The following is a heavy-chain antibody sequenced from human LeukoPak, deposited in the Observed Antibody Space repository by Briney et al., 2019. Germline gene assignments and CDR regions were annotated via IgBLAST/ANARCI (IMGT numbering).Heavy chain of an antibody. J-gene: IGHJ3*02. CDR1: GGSISSYY. CDR2: IYYSGST. D-gene: IGHD3-22*01. Sequence: SETLSLTCTVSGGSISSYYWSWIRQHPGKGLEWIGYIYYSGSTYYNPSLKSRVTISVDTSKNQFSLKLSSVTAADTAVYYCARASLYYDSQDAFDIWGQGTMVTVSS. CDR3: ARASLYYDSQDAFDI. V-gene: IGHV4-59*06.